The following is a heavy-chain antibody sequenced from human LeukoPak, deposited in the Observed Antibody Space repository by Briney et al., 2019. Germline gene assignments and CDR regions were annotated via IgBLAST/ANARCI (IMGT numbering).Heavy chain of an antibody. CDR2: FDPEDGET. CDR3: ATEVLAVAGHRGCFDY. CDR1: GYTFTSYD. J-gene: IGHJ4*02. D-gene: IGHD6-19*01. V-gene: IGHV1-24*01. Sequence: ASVKVSCKASGYTFTSYDINWVRQAPGQGLEWMGGFDPEDGETIYAQEFQGRVTMTEDTSTDTAYMELSSLRSEDTAVYYCATEVLAVAGHRGCFDYWGQGTLVTVSS.